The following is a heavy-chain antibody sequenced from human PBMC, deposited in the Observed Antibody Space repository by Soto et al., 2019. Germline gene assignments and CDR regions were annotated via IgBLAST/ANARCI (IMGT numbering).Heavy chain of an antibody. CDR3: ARGQCGYSSGWSPMDY. CDR1: GYTFTSYE. V-gene: IGHV1-8*01. D-gene: IGHD6-19*01. Sequence: QVQLVQSGAEVKKPGASVKVSCKASGYTFTSYEINWVRQATGQGLEWMGWMNPNNGNTGYAQKFQGRVTMTRNTSMSTAYMELSSMRSEDTAVYYCARGQCGYSSGWSPMDYWGQGTLVTVSS. CDR2: MNPNNGNT. J-gene: IGHJ4*02.